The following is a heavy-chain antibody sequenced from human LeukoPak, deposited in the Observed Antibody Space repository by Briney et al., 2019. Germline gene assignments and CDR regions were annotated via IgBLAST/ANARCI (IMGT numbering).Heavy chain of an antibody. CDR1: GGSFSGYY. D-gene: IGHD3-16*02. CDR3: AREDYDYVWGSYRPGDY. Sequence: PSETLSLTCAVYGGSFSGYYWSWIRQPPGKGLEWIGEINHSGSTKYNPSLKSRVTISVDTSKNQFSLKLSSVTAADTAVYYCAREDYDYVWGSYRPGDYWGQGTLVTVSS. CDR2: INHSGST. V-gene: IGHV4-34*01. J-gene: IGHJ4*02.